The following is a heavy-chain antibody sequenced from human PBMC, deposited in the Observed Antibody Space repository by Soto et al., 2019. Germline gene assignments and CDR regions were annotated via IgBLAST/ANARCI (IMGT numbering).Heavy chain of an antibody. J-gene: IGHJ6*03. D-gene: IGHD3-3*01. CDR1: GYTFTSYD. Sequence: QVQLVQSGAEVKKPGASVKVSCKASGYTFTSYDINWVRQATGQGLEWMGWMNPNSGNTGYAQKFQGRVTMTRNTSISTAYMELSSLRSEDTAVYYCARGDDTKGGSYDFWSGYWARFVDYYYYYYMDVWGKGTTVTVSS. CDR2: MNPNSGNT. CDR3: ARGDDTKGGSYDFWSGYWARFVDYYYYYYMDV. V-gene: IGHV1-8*01.